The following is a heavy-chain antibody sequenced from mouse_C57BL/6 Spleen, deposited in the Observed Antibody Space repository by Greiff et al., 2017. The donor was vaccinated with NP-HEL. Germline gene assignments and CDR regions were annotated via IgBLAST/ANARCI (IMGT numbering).Heavy chain of an antibody. Sequence: QVQLQQPGAELVRPGSSVKLSCKASGYTFTSYWMHWVKQRPIQGLEWIGNIDPSDSETHYNQKFKDKATLTVDKSSSTAYMQLSSLTSEASAVYYCARAHGAMDYWGQGTSVTVSS. J-gene: IGHJ4*01. CDR3: ARAHGAMDY. D-gene: IGHD1-3*01. CDR1: GYTFTSYW. CDR2: IDPSDSET. V-gene: IGHV1-52*01.